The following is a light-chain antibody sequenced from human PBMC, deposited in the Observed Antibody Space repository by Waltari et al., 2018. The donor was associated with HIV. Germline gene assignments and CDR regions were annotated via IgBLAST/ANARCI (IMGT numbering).Light chain of an antibody. CDR3: LLSYSGARGV. V-gene: IGLV7-46*01. CDR1: TGAVTSGHY. J-gene: IGLJ2*01. Sequence: QAVVTQEPSLTVSPGGTVTLTCGSSTGAVTSGHYPYWFQQKPCQAPRTLICDTSNKHSWTPARFSGSLLGGKAALTLSGAQPEDEAEYYCLLSYSGARGVFGGGTKLTVL. CDR2: DTS.